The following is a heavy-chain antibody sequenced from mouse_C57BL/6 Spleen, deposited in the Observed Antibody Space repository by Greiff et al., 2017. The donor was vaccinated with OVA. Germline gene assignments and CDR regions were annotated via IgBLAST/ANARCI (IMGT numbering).Heavy chain of an antibody. CDR2: IRSKSNNYAT. J-gene: IGHJ2*01. V-gene: IGHV10-1*01. Sequence: EAGGGLVQPKGSLKLSCAASGFSFNTYAMNWVRQAPGKGLEWVARIRSKSNNYATYYADSVKDRFTISRDDSESMLYLQMNNLKTEDTAMYYCVRHDYYGSSSLDYWGQGTTLTVSS. CDR3: VRHDYYGSSSLDY. CDR1: GFSFNTYA. D-gene: IGHD1-1*01.